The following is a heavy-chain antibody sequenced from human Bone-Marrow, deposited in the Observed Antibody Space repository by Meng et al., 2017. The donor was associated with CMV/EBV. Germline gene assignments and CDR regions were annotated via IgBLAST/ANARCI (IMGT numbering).Heavy chain of an antibody. D-gene: IGHD3-10*01. Sequence: GESLKISCAASGFNFSIYAMHWVRQAPGEGLEWVAVISYAGSNKYYADSVKGRFTISRDNSKNTLYLQINSLRSEDTAVYYCARDQLRGNTMVRGVIPWFDPWGQGTLVTVSP. CDR2: ISYAGSNK. CDR1: GFNFSIYA. J-gene: IGHJ5*02. V-gene: IGHV3-30-3*01. CDR3: ARDQLRGNTMVRGVIPWFDP.